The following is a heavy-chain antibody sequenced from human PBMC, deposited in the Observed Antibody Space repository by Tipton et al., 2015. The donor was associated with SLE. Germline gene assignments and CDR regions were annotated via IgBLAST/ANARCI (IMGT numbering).Heavy chain of an antibody. CDR1: GYSINNAYF. D-gene: IGHD4-17*01. CDR3: ATTVTTTASYGAFDI. J-gene: IGHJ3*02. CDR2: LYHSGST. V-gene: IGHV4-38-2*01. Sequence: TLSLTCAVSGYSINNAYFWGWIRQPPVEGLEWIGSLYHSGSTHYTPSLKSRVTISIETSKNQFSLKLSSVTAADTAVYYCATTVTTTASYGAFDIWGQGTMVTISS.